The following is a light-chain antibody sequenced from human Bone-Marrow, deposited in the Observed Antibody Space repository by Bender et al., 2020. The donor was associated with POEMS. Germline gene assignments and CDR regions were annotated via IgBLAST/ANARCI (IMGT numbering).Light chain of an antibody. Sequence: QSVLTQPPSASVTPGQRVTISCSGGSSNIGAHAVNWYQPLPGAAPPLLIYSSHRRPSEVPDRFSGSRSGTSASLAMGGLQYGDEAGYYCAVGDDRLNGWGVGGGTKLTGL. CDR3: AVGDDRLNGWG. J-gene: IGLJ3*02. CDR1: SSNIGAHA. V-gene: IGLV1-44*01. CDR2: SSH.